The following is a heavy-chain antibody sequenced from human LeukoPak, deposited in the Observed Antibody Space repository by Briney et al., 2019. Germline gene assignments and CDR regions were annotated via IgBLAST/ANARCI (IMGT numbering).Heavy chain of an antibody. CDR3: AKGGYDYVEMGYFDY. CDR1: GFTFSSYS. CDR2: ISSSSSYI. Sequence: GGSLRLSCAAYGFTFSSYSMNWVRQAPGKGLEWVSSISSSSSYIYYADAVKGRFTISRDNGKNSLYLQMNSLRAEDTAVYYCAKGGYDYVEMGYFDYWGQGTLVTVSS. V-gene: IGHV3-21*01. J-gene: IGHJ4*02. D-gene: IGHD5-12*01.